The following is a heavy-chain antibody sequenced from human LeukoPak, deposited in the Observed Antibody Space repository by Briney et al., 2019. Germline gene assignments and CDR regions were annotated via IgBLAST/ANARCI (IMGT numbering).Heavy chain of an antibody. Sequence: GESLKISCKGSGYSFSNHWVGWVRQVPGKGLEWMGIIYPGDSDTRYSPSFQGQVTISADKSISTAYLQWSSLKASDTAIYYCARRGYCTTDSCYQSYTFDYWGQGTLVTVSS. CDR3: ARRGYCTTDSCYQSYTFDY. CDR2: IYPGDSDT. V-gene: IGHV5-51*01. J-gene: IGHJ4*02. CDR1: GYSFSNHW. D-gene: IGHD2-15*01.